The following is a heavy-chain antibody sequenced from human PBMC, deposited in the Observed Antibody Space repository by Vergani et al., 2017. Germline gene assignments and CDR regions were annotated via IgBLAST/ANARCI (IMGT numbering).Heavy chain of an antibody. CDR3: ARATGTKRNDAFDI. CDR1: GFTFSSYW. Sequence: EVQLVESGGGLVQPGGSLRLSCAASGFTFSSYWMSWVRQAPGKGLEWVANIKQDGSEKYYVDSVKGRFTISRDNAKNSLYLQMNSLRAEDTAVYYCARATGTKRNDAFDIWGQGTMVTVSS. V-gene: IGHV3-7*01. CDR2: IKQDGSEK. D-gene: IGHD1-1*01. J-gene: IGHJ3*02.